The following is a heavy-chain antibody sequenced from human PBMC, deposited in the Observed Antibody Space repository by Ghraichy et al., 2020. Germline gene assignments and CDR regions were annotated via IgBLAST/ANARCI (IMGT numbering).Heavy chain of an antibody. CDR2: INHSGST. CDR1: GGSFSGYY. Sequence: SETLSLTCAVYGGSFSGYYWSWIRQPPGKGLEWIGEINHSGSTNYNPSLKSRVTISVDTSKNQFSLKLSSVTAADTAVYYCARGWRQQLPYYYYMDVWGKGTTVTVSS. V-gene: IGHV4-34*01. D-gene: IGHD6-13*01. CDR3: ARGWRQQLPYYYYMDV. J-gene: IGHJ6*03.